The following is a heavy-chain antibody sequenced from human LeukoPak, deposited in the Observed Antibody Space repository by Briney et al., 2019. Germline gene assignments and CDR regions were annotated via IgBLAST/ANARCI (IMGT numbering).Heavy chain of an antibody. V-gene: IGHV3-74*01. CDR3: GREFGMVRGVYMDV. Sequence: GGSLRLSCAASGFTFSGYWMHWVRQAPGKGLVWVSRISDHGTSTSYADSVKSRFTISRDNAKNTLYLQLNTLRAEDTAVYYCGREFGMVRGVYMDVWGKGTTVIVSS. D-gene: IGHD3-10*01. CDR1: GFTFSGYW. J-gene: IGHJ6*04. CDR2: ISDHGTST.